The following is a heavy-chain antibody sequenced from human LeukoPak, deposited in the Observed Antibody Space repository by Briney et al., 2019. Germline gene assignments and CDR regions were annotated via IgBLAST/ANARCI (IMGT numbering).Heavy chain of an antibody. D-gene: IGHD3-22*01. CDR3: ARSGWPYYFGY. Sequence: RGSLRLSCAASGFTFRSYWMHWVRQAPPKGLGWVSRIHRDGSSTSSADSLRGRFTISRDDAKSTLYLQLNSLRAEDTAVYYCARSGWPYYFGYWGQGTLVTVSS. V-gene: IGHV3-74*01. J-gene: IGHJ4*02. CDR2: IHRDGSST. CDR1: GFTFRSYW.